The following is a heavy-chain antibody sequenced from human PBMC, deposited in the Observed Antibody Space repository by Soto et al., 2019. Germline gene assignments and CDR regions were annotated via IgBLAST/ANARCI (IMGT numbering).Heavy chain of an antibody. CDR2: ISSSGSTI. D-gene: IGHD3-22*01. V-gene: IGHV3-11*01. J-gene: IGHJ2*01. Sequence: QVQLVESGGGLVKPGGSLTLSCAASGFTFSDYYMSWVRQAPGKGLEWVSYISSSGSTIYYADSVKGRFTISRDNAKNSLYLQMNSLRAEDTAVYYCATTDYYDSSGYYYEFWYFDLWGRGTLVTVSS. CDR3: ATTDYYDSSGYYYEFWYFDL. CDR1: GFTFSDYY.